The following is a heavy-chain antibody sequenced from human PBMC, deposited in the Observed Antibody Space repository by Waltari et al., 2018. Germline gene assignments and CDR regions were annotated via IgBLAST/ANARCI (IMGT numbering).Heavy chain of an antibody. Sequence: EVQLVPSGAEVHKPGESLKISCKGSGYSFTSYWIGRVRQMPGKGLEWMGIIYPGDSDTRYSPSFQGQVTISADKSISTAYLQWSSLKASDTAMYYCARLEGYSGYDYYYYYYMDVWGKGTTVTVSS. D-gene: IGHD5-12*01. J-gene: IGHJ6*03. CDR1: GYSFTSYW. CDR3: ARLEGYSGYDYYYYYYMDV. CDR2: IYPGDSDT. V-gene: IGHV5-51*01.